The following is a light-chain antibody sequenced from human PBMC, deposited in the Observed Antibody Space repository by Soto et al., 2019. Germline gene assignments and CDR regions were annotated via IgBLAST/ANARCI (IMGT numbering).Light chain of an antibody. V-gene: IGLV4-60*02. CDR3: ETWDSNTPRV. CDR1: SGHSSYV. J-gene: IGLJ3*02. Sequence: QLVLTQSSSASASLGSSVKLTCTLSSGHSSYVIAWHQQQPGKAPRYLMKLKGSGSYNKGSGVPDRFSGSSSGADRYLTISNLQFEDEADYYCETWDSNTPRVFCGGTKLTVL. CDR2: LKGSGSY.